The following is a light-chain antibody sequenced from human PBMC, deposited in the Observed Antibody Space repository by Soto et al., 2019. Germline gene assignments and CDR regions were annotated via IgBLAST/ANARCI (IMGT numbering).Light chain of an antibody. J-gene: IGKJ1*01. Sequence: EIVLTQSPATLSVSPGERATLSCRASQSVSSNLAWYQQKPGQAPSLLMYGASTLQSGVPSGFSGSGSGTDFALTISSPQPEDFATYFCQQSYTTPQSWTFGQGTKVDIK. CDR3: QQSYTTPQSWT. CDR1: QSVSSN. CDR2: GAS. V-gene: IGKV3D-15*01.